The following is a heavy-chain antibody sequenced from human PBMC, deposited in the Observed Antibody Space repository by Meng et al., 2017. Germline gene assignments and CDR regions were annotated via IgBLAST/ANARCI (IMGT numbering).Heavy chain of an antibody. CDR3: ARDPHYYDSRGEFDP. D-gene: IGHD3-22*01. J-gene: IGHJ5*02. CDR1: GGTFSSYT. V-gene: IGHV1-69*08. CDR2: IIPILGIA. Sequence: VQLVKVGAEVKKPGSSGKVSCKASGGTFSSYTISWVRQAPGQGLEWMGRIIPILGIANYAQKFQGRVTITADKSTSTAYMELSSLRSEDTAVYYCARDPHYYDSRGEFDPWGQGTLVTVSS.